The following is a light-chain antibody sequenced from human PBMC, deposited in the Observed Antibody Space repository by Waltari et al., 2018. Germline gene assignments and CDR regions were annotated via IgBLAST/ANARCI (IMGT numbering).Light chain of an antibody. CDR2: GAS. Sequence: EIVLTQSPGTLSLSPGDRATLSCRASQSVSSNFLAWYQQKPGQAPRLLIYGASSRATGIPDKFSGSGSGTDFTLTINRLEPEDFAVYYCQQYGRSPLTFGGRTKVEIK. J-gene: IGKJ4*01. CDR3: QQYGRSPLT. CDR1: QSVSSNF. V-gene: IGKV3-20*01.